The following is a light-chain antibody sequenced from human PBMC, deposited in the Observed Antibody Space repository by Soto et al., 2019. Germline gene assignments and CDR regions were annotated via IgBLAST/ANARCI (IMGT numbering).Light chain of an antibody. Sequence: DIQMTQSPSSLSASVGDRVTITCRAGQSISSYLNLYQQKPGKAPKLLIYAASSLQSGVPSRFSGSGSGTDFTLTISSLQPEDFATYYCQQSYSTPPITFGQGTRLGIK. V-gene: IGKV1-39*01. J-gene: IGKJ5*01. CDR2: AAS. CDR1: QSISSY. CDR3: QQSYSTPPIT.